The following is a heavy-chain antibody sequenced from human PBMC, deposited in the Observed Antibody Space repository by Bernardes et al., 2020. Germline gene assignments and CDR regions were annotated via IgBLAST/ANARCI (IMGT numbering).Heavy chain of an antibody. J-gene: IGHJ4*02. CDR2: INHSGST. D-gene: IGHD2-15*01. CDR3: ARNLQDPRPRRRYCSGGSCSPFDY. CDR1: GGSFSGYY. V-gene: IGHV4-34*01. Sequence: SETLSLTCAVYGGSFSGYYWSWIRQPPGKGLEWIGEINHSGSTNYNPSLKSRVTISVDTSKNQFSLKLSSVTAADTAVYYCARNLQDPRPRRRYCSGGSCSPFDYWGQGTLVTVSS.